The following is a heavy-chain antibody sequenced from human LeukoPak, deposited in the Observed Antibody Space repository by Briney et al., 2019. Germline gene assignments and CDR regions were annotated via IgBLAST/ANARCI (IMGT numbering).Heavy chain of an antibody. Sequence: GGSLRLSCAASGCTFSIYAMSWVRQAPGKGREWVSALSASGGTTYYADSVKGRFTISRDNSKNTLYLQMSSLRAEDTAVYYCAKEPREYCSSTSCPNWIDPWGQGALVTVSS. J-gene: IGHJ5*02. D-gene: IGHD2-2*01. CDR2: LSASGGTT. CDR1: GCTFSIYA. CDR3: AKEPREYCSSTSCPNWIDP. V-gene: IGHV3-23*01.